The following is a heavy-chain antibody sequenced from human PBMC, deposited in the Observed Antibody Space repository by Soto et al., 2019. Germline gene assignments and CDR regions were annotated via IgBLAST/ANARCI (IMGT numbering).Heavy chain of an antibody. V-gene: IGHV3-21*01. D-gene: IGHD1-26*01. CDR2: ISSSSSYI. Sequence: GGSLRLSCAASGFTFSSYSMNWVRQAPGKGLEWVSSISSSSSYIYYADSVKGRFTISRDNAKNSLYLQMNSLRAEDTAVYYCARNLGSGSYYYYYGMDVWGQGTTVTVSS. CDR1: GFTFSSYS. CDR3: ARNLGSGSYYYYYGMDV. J-gene: IGHJ6*02.